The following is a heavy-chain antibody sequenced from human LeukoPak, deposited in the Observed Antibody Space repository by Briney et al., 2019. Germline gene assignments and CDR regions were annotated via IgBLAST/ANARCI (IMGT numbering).Heavy chain of an antibody. Sequence: PGGSLRLSRAASGFTFSNYAMSWVRQAPGKGLEWVSAISGSGDSTYYADSVKGRFSISRDNSKNTLYLLMNSLRAEDTAVYYCAKDKGLLWFGVLGGEPSYYFDYWGQGTLVTVSS. J-gene: IGHJ4*02. CDR1: GFTFSNYA. D-gene: IGHD3-10*01. CDR3: AKDKGLLWFGVLGGEPSYYFDY. CDR2: ISGSGDST. V-gene: IGHV3-23*01.